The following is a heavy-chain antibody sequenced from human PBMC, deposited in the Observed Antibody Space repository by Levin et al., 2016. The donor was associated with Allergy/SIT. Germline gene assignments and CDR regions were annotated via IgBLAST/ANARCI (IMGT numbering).Heavy chain of an antibody. J-gene: IGHJ6*02. V-gene: IGHV1-18*01. CDR3: ARDSYCGGDCYPYYYYGMDV. Sequence: WVRQAPGQGLEWMGWISAYNGNTNYAQKLQGRVTMTTDTSTSTAYMELRSLRSDDTAVYYCARDSYCGGDCYPYYYYGMDVWGQGTTVTVSS. D-gene: IGHD2-21*02. CDR2: ISAYNGNT.